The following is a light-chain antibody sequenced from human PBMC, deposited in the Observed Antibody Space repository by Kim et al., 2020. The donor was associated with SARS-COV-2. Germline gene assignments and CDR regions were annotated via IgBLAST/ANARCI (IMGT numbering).Light chain of an antibody. Sequence: EIVMTQTPATLSVSPGERATLSCRASQSISISLAWYQQKPGQAPRLLIYGASTRATGIPARFSGRGSGTEFTLTISSLQSEDFAVYSCQQYNNWPLTFGGGTKVEI. J-gene: IGKJ4*01. V-gene: IGKV3-15*01. CDR3: QQYNNWPLT. CDR1: QSISIS. CDR2: GAS.